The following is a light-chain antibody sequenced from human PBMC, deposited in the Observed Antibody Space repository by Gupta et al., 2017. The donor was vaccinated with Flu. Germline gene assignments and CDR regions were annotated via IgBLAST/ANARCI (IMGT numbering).Light chain of an antibody. J-gene: IGLJ3*02. CDR1: SSDVGGYNY. Sequence: APGQSVTISCTGTSSDVGGYNYVSWYQQHPGNPPQVIIYQVSKRPSGVPDRFSGSKSGNTASLTVSGLQAEDEADYYCSSYAGSNNWVFGGGT. CDR3: SSYAGSNNWV. V-gene: IGLV2-8*01. CDR2: QVS.